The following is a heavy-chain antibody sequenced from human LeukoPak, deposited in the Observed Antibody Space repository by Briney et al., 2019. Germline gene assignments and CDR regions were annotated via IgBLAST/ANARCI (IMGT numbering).Heavy chain of an antibody. CDR2: ISSSSYI. CDR1: GFTFSSYA. D-gene: IGHD6-13*01. CDR3: ARVYAAGTYYFDY. V-gene: IGHV3-21*01. J-gene: IGHJ4*02. Sequence: GGSLRLSCAASGFTFSSYAMTWVRQAPGKGLEWVSSISSSSYIYYADSVKGRFTISRDNAKNSLYLQMNSLRAEDTAVYYCARVYAAGTYYFDYWGQGTLVTVSS.